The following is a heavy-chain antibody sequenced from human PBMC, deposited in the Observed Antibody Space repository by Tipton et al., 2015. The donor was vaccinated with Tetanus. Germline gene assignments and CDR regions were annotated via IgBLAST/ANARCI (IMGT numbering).Heavy chain of an antibody. D-gene: IGHD2-8*01. CDR1: GFPFSSSA. Sequence: SLRLSCAASGFPFSSSAMSWVRQTPGRGLEWVSTISSTGGKTYYADSVKGRFTISRDNSKNTQFLQLDSLRVEDTAIYFCAKDCITGICYPEHWGQGTLATVSS. V-gene: IGHV3-23*01. CDR2: ISSTGGKT. CDR3: AKDCITGICYPEH. J-gene: IGHJ4*02.